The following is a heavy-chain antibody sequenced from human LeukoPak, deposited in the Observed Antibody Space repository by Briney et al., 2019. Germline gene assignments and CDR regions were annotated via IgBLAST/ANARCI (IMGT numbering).Heavy chain of an antibody. J-gene: IGHJ4*02. CDR3: AKDAVAAAGYFFDY. D-gene: IGHD6-13*01. CDR1: GFTFSNYA. V-gene: IGHV3-23*01. Sequence: GGSLRLSCAASGFTFSNYAMGWVRQAPGEGLEWVSTISGAGGITDYADSVKGRFTISRDNSKNTLYLQMNSLRAEDTAVYYCAKDAVAAAGYFFDYWGQGALVTVSS. CDR2: ISGAGGIT.